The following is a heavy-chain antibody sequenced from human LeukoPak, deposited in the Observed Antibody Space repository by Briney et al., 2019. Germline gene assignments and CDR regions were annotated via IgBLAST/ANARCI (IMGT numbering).Heavy chain of an antibody. CDR1: GFIFSSYG. D-gene: IGHD5-12*01. V-gene: IGHV3-30*18. J-gene: IGHJ5*02. CDR3: AKDPSTAWRWFDP. Sequence: GRSLRLSCAASGFIFSSYGMHWVRQAPGKGLEWVAVISYDGSNKYYADSVKGRFTISRDNSKNTLYLQMNSLRAEDTAVYYCAKDPSTAWRWFDPWGQGTLVTVSS. CDR2: ISYDGSNK.